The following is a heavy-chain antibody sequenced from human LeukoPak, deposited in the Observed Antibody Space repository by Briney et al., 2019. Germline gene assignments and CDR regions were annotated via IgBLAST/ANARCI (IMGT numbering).Heavy chain of an antibody. CDR1: GFTFNNYW. D-gene: IGHD6-19*01. Sequence: GGSLRLSCAASGFTFNNYWIHWVRQVPGKGLVWVSRINNDGSSASYVDSVKGRFTISRDNAKNSLYLQMNSLRAEDTAVYYCARDDSGWYISSPGYWGQGTLVTVSS. J-gene: IGHJ4*02. CDR3: ARDDSGWYISSPGY. V-gene: IGHV3-74*01. CDR2: INNDGSSA.